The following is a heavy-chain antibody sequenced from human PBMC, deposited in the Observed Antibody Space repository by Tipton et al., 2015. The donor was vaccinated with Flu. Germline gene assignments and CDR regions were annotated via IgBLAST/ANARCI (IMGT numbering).Heavy chain of an antibody. CDR3: ARDMTPVTTFQDYGYFDP. CDR2: IYYSGST. V-gene: IGHV4-59*01. Sequence: TLSLTCTVSGGSITNYHWNWIRHSPGKGLEWIGYIYYSGSTNYNPSLKSRVTISVDTSKNQFSLKLSSVTAADTAVYYCARDMTPVTTFQDYGYFDPWGQGTLVTVSS. D-gene: IGHD4-11*01. J-gene: IGHJ5*02. CDR1: GGSITNYH.